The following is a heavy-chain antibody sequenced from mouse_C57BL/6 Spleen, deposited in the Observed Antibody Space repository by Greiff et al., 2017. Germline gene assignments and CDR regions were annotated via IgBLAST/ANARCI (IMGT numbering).Heavy chain of an antibody. CDR2: IYPGSGST. CDR3: ASYYGSSYEDYFDY. V-gene: IGHV1-55*01. J-gene: IGHJ2*01. CDR1: GYTFTSYW. D-gene: IGHD1-1*01. Sequence: QVQLQQPGAELVKPGASVKMSCKASGYTFTSYWITWVKQRPGQGLEWIGDIYPGSGSTNYNEKFKSKATLTVDTSSSTAYMQLSSLTSEDSAVYYCASYYGSSYEDYFDYWGQGTTLTVSS.